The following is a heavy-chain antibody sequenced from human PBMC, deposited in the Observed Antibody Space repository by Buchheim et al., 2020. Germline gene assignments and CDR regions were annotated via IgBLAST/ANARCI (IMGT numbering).Heavy chain of an antibody. D-gene: IGHD3-10*01. J-gene: IGHJ4*02. V-gene: IGHV3-66*02. CDR2: IYIDGTT. CDR3: ATGLYYYGSGADF. CDR1: GFTVSGNY. Sequence: EMQLVESGGGWVQPGESLRLSCAASGFTVSGNYMSWVRQAPGKGLEWVSLIYIDGTTHYGDSVKGRVTFSRDESRNTAFLQMNSLRPEDTGLYYCATGLYYYGSGADFWGQGTL.